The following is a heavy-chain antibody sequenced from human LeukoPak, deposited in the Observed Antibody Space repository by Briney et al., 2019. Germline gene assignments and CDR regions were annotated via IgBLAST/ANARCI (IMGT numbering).Heavy chain of an antibody. Sequence: GGSLRFSCAASGFTFSSYWMSWVRQAPGKGLEWVANIRQDGSEYYYVASVKGRFTISRDNAKNSLYLQMNSLRAEDTAVYYCARLTSYGSGSYSFEYWGQGTPVTVSS. CDR2: IRQDGSEY. J-gene: IGHJ4*02. V-gene: IGHV3-7*04. D-gene: IGHD3-10*01. CDR3: ARLTSYGSGSYSFEY. CDR1: GFTFSSYW.